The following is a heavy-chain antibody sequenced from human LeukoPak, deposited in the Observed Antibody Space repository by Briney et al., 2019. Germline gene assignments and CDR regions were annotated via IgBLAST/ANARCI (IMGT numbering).Heavy chain of an antibody. V-gene: IGHV4-39*01. D-gene: IGHD5-18*01. Sequence: KPSETLSLTCTVSGGSISSSSAYWGWIRQPPGKGLEWIGSIYYSKNTYYNPSLKSRVTISADTSKNQFSLTLVSVSAPDTAVYYCVSPRGFSYGYFDYWGQGTLVTVSS. CDR1: GGSISSSSAY. CDR2: IYYSKNT. J-gene: IGHJ4*02. CDR3: VSPRGFSYGYFDY.